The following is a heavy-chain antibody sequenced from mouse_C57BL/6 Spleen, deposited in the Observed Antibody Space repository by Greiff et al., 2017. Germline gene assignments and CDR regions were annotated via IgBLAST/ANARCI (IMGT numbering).Heavy chain of an antibody. CDR3: TNYVSYWYFDV. CDR2: IRLKSDNYAT. D-gene: IGHD1-1*01. Sequence: EVMLVESGGGLVQPGGSMKLSCVASGFTFSNYWMNWVRQSPEKGLEWVAQIRLKSDNYATHYAESVKGRFTISRDDSKSSVYLQMNNLRAEDTGIYYCTNYVSYWYFDVWGTGTTVTVSS. CDR1: GFTFSNYW. V-gene: IGHV6-3*01. J-gene: IGHJ1*03.